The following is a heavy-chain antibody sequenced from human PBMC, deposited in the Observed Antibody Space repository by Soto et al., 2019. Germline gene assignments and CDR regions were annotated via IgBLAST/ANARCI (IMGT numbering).Heavy chain of an antibody. J-gene: IGHJ6*02. CDR1: GYPFTSYS. CDR2: SSAYNGDT. V-gene: IGHV1-18*04. Sequence: QVQLVQSGAEVKEPGASVKVSCEASGYPFTSYSFSWVRQAPGQGLEWMGWSSAYNGDTRYAQKFQGRVTMTADPYTDTAYMELRNLRSDDTGVYYCAREGAVVGSAVYYGMDVWGQGTMVTVS. D-gene: IGHD2-15*01. CDR3: AREGAVVGSAVYYGMDV.